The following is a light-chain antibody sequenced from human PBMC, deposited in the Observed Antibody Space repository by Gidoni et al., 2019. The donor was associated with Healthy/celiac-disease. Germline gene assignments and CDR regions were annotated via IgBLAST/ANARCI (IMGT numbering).Light chain of an antibody. CDR2: AAS. J-gene: IGKJ3*01. Sequence: DIQMTQSPSSLSASVGDRVTITCRASQSISSYLNWYQQQPGKAPKLLNYAASSLQSGVPSRFSGSGSWTDFTLTSSSLQPEDFATYYCQQSYSTPPFTFGPGTKVDIK. CDR1: QSISSY. V-gene: IGKV1-39*01. CDR3: QQSYSTPPFT.